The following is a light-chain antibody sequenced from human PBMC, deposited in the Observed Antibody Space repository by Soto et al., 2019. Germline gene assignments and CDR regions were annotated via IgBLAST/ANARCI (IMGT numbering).Light chain of an antibody. CDR3: LQDYNCPRT. J-gene: IGKJ1*01. CDR2: AAS. Sequence: AIQMTQSPSSLSASVGDRVTITCRASQGIRNDLGWYQQKPGKAPKLLIYAASSLQSGVPSRFSGSGSGTDFTLTISSRQPEDFPTYYCLQDYNCPRTFGQGTKVEIK. CDR1: QGIRND. V-gene: IGKV1-6*01.